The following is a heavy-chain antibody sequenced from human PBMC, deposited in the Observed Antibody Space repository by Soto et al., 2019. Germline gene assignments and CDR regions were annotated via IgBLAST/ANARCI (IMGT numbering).Heavy chain of an antibody. Sequence: GGSLRLSCAASGFTFSAYGMHWVRQAPGKGLEWVAVISYDGKNKYYADSVKGRFTISRDNSNYTLYLQMNSLRTEDAAVYYFARAKMPIVAGVGVAYWGQGTVVTVSS. V-gene: IGHV3-30*03. J-gene: IGHJ4*02. D-gene: IGHD6-19*01. CDR1: GFTFSAYG. CDR3: ARAKMPIVAGVGVAY. CDR2: ISYDGKNK.